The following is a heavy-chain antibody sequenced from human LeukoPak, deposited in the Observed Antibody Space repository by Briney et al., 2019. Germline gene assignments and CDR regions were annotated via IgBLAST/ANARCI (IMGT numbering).Heavy chain of an antibody. CDR1: GFTFSSNY. V-gene: IGHV3-53*01. CDR2: IYSGGST. D-gene: IGHD2-15*01. CDR3: ARDIVVVVAAYYYYYGMDV. Sequence: PGGSLRLSCAASGFTFSSNYMSWVRQAPGKGLEWVSVIYSGGSTYYADSVKGRFTISRDNSKNTLYLQMNSLRAEDTAVYYCARDIVVVVAAYYYYYGMDVWGQGTTVTVSS. J-gene: IGHJ6*02.